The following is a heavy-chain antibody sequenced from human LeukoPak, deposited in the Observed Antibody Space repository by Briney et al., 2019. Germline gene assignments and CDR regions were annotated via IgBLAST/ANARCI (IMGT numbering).Heavy chain of an antibody. CDR1: GFAFNTYT. J-gene: IGHJ4*02. V-gene: IGHV3-21*01. Sequence: PGGSLRLSCVASGFAFNTYTMNWVRQAPGKGLEWVSTISDTTSFIYYADSVKGRFTISRDNAKNSLYLEMNSLRAEDTAVYFCARDKDYYDSTAYAPFDCWGQGTLVTVSS. CDR2: ISDTTSFI. D-gene: IGHD3-22*01. CDR3: ARDKDYYDSTAYAPFDC.